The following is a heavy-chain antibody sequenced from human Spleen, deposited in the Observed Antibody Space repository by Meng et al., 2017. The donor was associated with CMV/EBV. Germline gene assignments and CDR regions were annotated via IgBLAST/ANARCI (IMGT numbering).Heavy chain of an antibody. CDR1: GDSVSSDNW. Sequence: GSLRLSCAVSGDSVSSDNWWSWVRQPPGKVQEWIGEIHHRGNTNYNPSLKSRVTMSVDKSKNQVSLELTSVTAADTAVYYCARTRGPGYIRDDAFDIWGQGTMVTVSS. J-gene: IGHJ3*02. V-gene: IGHV4-4*02. CDR2: IHHRGNT. D-gene: IGHD5-24*01. CDR3: ARTRGPGYIRDDAFDI.